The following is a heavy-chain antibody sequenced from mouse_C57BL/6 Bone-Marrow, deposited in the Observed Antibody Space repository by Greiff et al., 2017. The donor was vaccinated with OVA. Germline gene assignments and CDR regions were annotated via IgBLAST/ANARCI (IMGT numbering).Heavy chain of an antibody. CDR1: GFTFTNYY. Sequence: EVQGVESGGGLVQPGDSLSLSCAASGFTFTNYYMSWVRQPPGKALDWLAFLRNKPNGSTTEYSASLKGRFTISRDNSQSILYLQMNALRAEDSATYYCARYKGRVAVDYFDYWGQGTALTVSS. D-gene: IGHD1-1*01. CDR3: ARYKGRVAVDYFDY. V-gene: IGHV7-3*01. CDR2: LRNKPNGSTT. J-gene: IGHJ2*01.